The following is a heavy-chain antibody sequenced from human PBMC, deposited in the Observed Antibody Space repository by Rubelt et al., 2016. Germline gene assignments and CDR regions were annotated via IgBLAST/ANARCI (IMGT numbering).Heavy chain of an antibody. D-gene: IGHD6-13*01. CDR2: ISAYHENT. CDR3: ASMYSSSWYRGWFDP. CDR1: GYTFTSYG. V-gene: IGHV1-18*01. J-gene: IGHJ5*02. Sequence: QVQLVQSGAEVKKPGASVKVSCKASGYTFTSYGISWVRQAPGQGLEWMGWISAYHENTNDAQKLHGRATMTTDTSTSTAYMELRSLRSDDTAVYYCASMYSSSWYRGWFDPWGQGTLVTVSS.